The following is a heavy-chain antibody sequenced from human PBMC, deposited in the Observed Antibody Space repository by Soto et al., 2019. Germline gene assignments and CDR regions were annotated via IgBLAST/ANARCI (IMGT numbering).Heavy chain of an antibody. J-gene: IGHJ4*02. CDR1: GFTFSQFA. V-gene: IGHV3-23*05. D-gene: IGHD3-10*01. CDR2: MNYSCITS. Sequence: VGSLRLSCEVTGFTFSQFAMSWVRQSPGGGLEWVSGMNYSCITSIYADSVRGRFTISRDQSKNALYLQMDRLRAEDTAIYYCAKGCDYSGTYAIDYWGQGTLVTVSS. CDR3: AKGCDYSGTYAIDY.